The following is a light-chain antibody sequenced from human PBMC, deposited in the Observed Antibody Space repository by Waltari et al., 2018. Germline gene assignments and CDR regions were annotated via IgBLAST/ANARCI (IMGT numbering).Light chain of an antibody. CDR3: QAWDSNVVI. CDR2: KDS. Sequence: SYDLTQPPSVSVSPGQTASITCSGDKLGDKYACWYQQKPGQSPVVVIYKDSQRPSGIPEGFSGSNSGNTATLTISGAQALDEADYYCQAWDSNVVIFGGGTKLTVL. CDR1: KLGDKY. J-gene: IGLJ2*01. V-gene: IGLV3-1*01.